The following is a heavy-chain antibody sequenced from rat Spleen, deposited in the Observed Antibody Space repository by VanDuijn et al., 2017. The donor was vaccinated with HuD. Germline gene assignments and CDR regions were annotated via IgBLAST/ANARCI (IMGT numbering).Heavy chain of an antibody. CDR3: TRHMTGTYDY. V-gene: IGHV5-29*01. Sequence: EVQLVESDGGLVQPGRSLKLSCAASGFTFTDYYMAWVRQPPTTGLEWVATISYDGSSTYYRDSVKGRFTISRDNAKSTLYLQMDSLRSEDTATYYCTRHMTGTYDYWGQGVMVTVSS. CDR2: ISYDGSST. CDR1: GFTFTDYY. J-gene: IGHJ2*01. D-gene: IGHD1-7*01.